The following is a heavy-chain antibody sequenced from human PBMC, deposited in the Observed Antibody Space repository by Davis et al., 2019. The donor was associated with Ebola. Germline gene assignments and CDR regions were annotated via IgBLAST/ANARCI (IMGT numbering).Heavy chain of an antibody. V-gene: IGHV4-59*01. CDR1: GGSISSYY. Sequence: PSETLSLTCTVSGGSISSYYWSWIRQPPGKGLEWIGYIYYSGSTNYNPSLKSRVTISVDTSKNQFSLKLSSVTAAATVVYYCARVGSSGVDYWGQGTLVTVSS. J-gene: IGHJ4*02. D-gene: IGHD6-6*01. CDR2: IYYSGST. CDR3: ARVGSSGVDY.